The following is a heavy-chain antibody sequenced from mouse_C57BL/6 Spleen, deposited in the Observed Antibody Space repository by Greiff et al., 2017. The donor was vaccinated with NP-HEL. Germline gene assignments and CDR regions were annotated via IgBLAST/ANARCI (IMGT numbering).Heavy chain of an antibody. V-gene: IGHV5-9*01. CDR3: ASDYDYFLFAY. CDR1: GFTFSSYT. Sequence: EVQLVESGGGLVKPGGSLKLSCAASGFTFSSYTMSWVRQTPEKRLEWVATISGGGGNTYYPDSVKGRFTISRDNAKNTLYLQMSSLRSEDTALYYCASDYDYFLFAYWGQGTLVTVSA. CDR2: ISGGGGNT. D-gene: IGHD2-4*01. J-gene: IGHJ3*01.